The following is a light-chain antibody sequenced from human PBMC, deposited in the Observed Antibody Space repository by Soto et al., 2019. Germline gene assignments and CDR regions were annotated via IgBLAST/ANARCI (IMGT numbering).Light chain of an antibody. CDR1: QSVSTY. CDR2: DAF. J-gene: IGKJ5*01. Sequence: VLTQSPPTLSLSPGERATLSCRASQSVSTYLAWYQQKPGQAPRLLIYDAFNRATGVPARFRGSGSGTDFTLTISGLQSEDFAVYFCQQYSNWPITFGQGTRLEI. V-gene: IGKV3-11*01. CDR3: QQYSNWPIT.